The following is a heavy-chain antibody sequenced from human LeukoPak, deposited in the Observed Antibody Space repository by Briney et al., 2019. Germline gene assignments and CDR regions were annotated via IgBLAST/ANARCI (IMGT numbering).Heavy chain of an antibody. D-gene: IGHD1-26*01. V-gene: IGHV3-74*01. CDR1: GFTFSSYW. Sequence: GGSLRLSCAASGFTFSSYWMHWVRQGPGKGLVWVSRINSDGSTTIYADSVKGRFTISRDNAKNTLYLQMNSLRAEDTAVYYCAKDVGELRTKTDYFDYWGQGTLVTVSS. CDR3: AKDVGELRTKTDYFDY. CDR2: INSDGSTT. J-gene: IGHJ4*02.